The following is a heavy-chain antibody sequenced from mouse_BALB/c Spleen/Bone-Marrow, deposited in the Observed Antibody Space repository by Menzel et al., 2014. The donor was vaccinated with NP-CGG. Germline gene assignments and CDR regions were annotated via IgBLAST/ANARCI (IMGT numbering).Heavy chain of an antibody. V-gene: IGHV1-9*01. CDR3: ARRGISWFAY. CDR1: GYTFSSYW. J-gene: IGHJ3*01. CDR2: ILPGNGST. Sequence: QVQLQQSGAELMKPGASVKISCTATGYTFSSYWMEWVKQRPEHGLEWIGEILPGNGSTNYNEKFKGKATFTADTSSNTAYMQLSSLTSEDSAVYYCARRGISWFAYWGQGTLVTVSA.